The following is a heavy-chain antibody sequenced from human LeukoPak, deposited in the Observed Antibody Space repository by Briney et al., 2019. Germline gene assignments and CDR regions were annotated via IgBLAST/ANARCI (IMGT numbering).Heavy chain of an antibody. CDR3: AKGLRGILDY. Sequence: PGGSLRLSCAASGFTFSSYAMSWVRQAPGKGLEWVAAISVSGGSTYYAGSVKGRFTISRDNSKNTLYLQMNSLRAGDTAVYYCAKGLRGILDYWGQGTLVTVSS. D-gene: IGHD2-15*01. J-gene: IGHJ4*02. V-gene: IGHV3-23*01. CDR2: ISVSGGST. CDR1: GFTFSSYA.